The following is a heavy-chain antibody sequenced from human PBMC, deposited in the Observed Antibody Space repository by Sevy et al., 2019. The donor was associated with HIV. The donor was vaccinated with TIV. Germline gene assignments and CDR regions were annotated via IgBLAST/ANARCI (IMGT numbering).Heavy chain of an antibody. V-gene: IGHV3-23*01. J-gene: IGHJ6*02. CDR3: TKRTGDPGYYYNGMDV. CDR2: ISGSGGST. Sequence: GGSLRLSCAASGFTFSSYAMSWVRQAPGKGLEWVSAISGSGGSTYYADSVKGRFTISRDNSKNTLYLQMNSLRAEDTAVYYCTKRTGDPGYYYNGMDVWGQGTTVTVSS. D-gene: IGHD7-27*01. CDR1: GFTFSSYA.